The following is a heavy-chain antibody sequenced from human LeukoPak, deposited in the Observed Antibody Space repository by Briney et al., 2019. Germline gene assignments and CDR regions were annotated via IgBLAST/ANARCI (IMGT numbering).Heavy chain of an antibody. Sequence: GGSLRLSCAASGFTFSSYGMHWVRQAPSKGLEWVAFIRYVGSNKYYADSGKGRFTISRDNSKNTLYLQMTSQRAEDTAVYYCAKGVAQYMDVWGKGATVTVSS. CDR2: IRYVGSNK. CDR3: AKGVAQYMDV. CDR1: GFTFSSYG. V-gene: IGHV3-30*02. J-gene: IGHJ6*03.